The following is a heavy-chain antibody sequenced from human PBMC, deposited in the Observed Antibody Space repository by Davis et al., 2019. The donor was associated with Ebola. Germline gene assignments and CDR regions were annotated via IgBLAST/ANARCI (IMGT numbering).Heavy chain of an antibody. J-gene: IGHJ4*02. D-gene: IGHD6-19*01. CDR2: VHYSGST. Sequence: SETLSLTCTVSGASISSSYWSWIRQPPGKGLDWIGYVHYSGSTNYNPSLKSRLSMSVDTSKNQFSLKLSSVSAADAAVYYCARHGGLAVAGNFDYWGQGTLVTVSS. V-gene: IGHV4-59*01. CDR3: ARHGGLAVAGNFDY. CDR1: GASISSSY.